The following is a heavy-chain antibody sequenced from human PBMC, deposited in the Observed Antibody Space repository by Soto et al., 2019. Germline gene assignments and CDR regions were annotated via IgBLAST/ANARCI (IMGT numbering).Heavy chain of an antibody. CDR3: ARGLFRDIVATSGAKYYFDY. V-gene: IGHV4-34*01. CDR1: GGSFSGYY. J-gene: IGHJ4*02. CDR2: INHSGST. D-gene: IGHD5-12*01. Sequence: QVQLQQWGAGLLKPSETLSLTCAVYGGSFSGYYWSWIRQPPGKGLEWIGEINHSGSTNYNPSLKSRVTISVDTSKNQFSLKLSSVTAADTAVYYCARGLFRDIVATSGAKYYFDYWGQGTLVTVSS.